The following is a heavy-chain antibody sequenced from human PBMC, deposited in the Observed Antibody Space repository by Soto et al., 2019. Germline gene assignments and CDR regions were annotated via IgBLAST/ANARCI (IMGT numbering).Heavy chain of an antibody. CDR3: ARVGGPLSGIVYYYYYGMDV. CDR1: GGSISSGGYY. D-gene: IGHD1-26*01. J-gene: IGHJ6*02. CDR2: IYYSGST. Sequence: PSETLSLTCTVSGGSISSGGYYWSWIRQHPGKGLEWIGYIYYSGSTYYNPSLKSRVTISVDTSKNQFSLKLSSVTAADTAVYYCARVGGPLSGIVYYYYYGMDVRGQGNTVTVSS. V-gene: IGHV4-31*03.